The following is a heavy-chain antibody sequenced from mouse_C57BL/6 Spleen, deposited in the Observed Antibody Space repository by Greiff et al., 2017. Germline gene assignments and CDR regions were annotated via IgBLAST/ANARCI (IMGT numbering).Heavy chain of an antibody. CDR3: ARGWDGFFAY. Sequence: EVKLMESGGGLVKPGGSLKLSCAASGFTFTSYAMSWVRQTPEKRLEWVATISDGGSYAYYPDNVKGRCNISRDNAKNHLYLQMSHLKSEDTAMYYCARGWDGFFAYWGQGTLVTVSA. D-gene: IGHD4-1*01. CDR1: GFTFTSYA. J-gene: IGHJ3*01. CDR2: ISDGGSYA. V-gene: IGHV5-4*03.